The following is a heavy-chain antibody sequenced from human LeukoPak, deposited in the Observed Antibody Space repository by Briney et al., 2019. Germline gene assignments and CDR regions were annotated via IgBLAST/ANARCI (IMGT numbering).Heavy chain of an antibody. CDR2: IRYDGSNK. D-gene: IGHD6-13*01. CDR1: GFTFSSYG. Sequence: GGSLRLSCAASGFTFSSYGMHWVRQAPGKGLEWAAFIRYDGSNKYYADSVKGRFTISRDNSKNTLYLQMNSLRAEDTAVYYCAKDISSSWYGDYFDYWGQGTLVTVSS. V-gene: IGHV3-30*02. J-gene: IGHJ4*02. CDR3: AKDISSSWYGDYFDY.